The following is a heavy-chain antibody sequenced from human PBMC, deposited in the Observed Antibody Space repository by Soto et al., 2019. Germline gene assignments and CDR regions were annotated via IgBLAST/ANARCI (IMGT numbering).Heavy chain of an antibody. CDR2: ISYDGSNK. J-gene: IGHJ4*02. Sequence: GGSLRLSCAASGFTFSSYAMHWVRQAPGKGLEWVAVISYDGSNKYYADSVKGRFTISRDNSKNTLYLQMNSLRAEDTAVYYCTSDPKDYGDNSEDWGQGTLVTVSS. CDR3: TSDPKDYGDNSED. CDR1: GFTFSSYA. D-gene: IGHD4-17*01. V-gene: IGHV3-30-3*01.